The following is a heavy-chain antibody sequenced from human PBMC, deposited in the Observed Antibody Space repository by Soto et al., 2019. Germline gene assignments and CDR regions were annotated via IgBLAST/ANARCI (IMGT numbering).Heavy chain of an antibody. CDR2: ISAYNGNT. CDR1: GYTFTSYG. CDR3: ARDLVVVPAAISGGSDY. J-gene: IGHJ4*02. Sequence: QVQLVQSGAEVKKPGASVKVSCKASGYTFTSYGISWVRQAPGQGLEWMGWISAYNGNTNYAQKLQGRVTMTTDTSTSTAYMELRSLRSDDTAAYYCARDLVVVPAAISGGSDYWGQGTLVTVSS. V-gene: IGHV1-18*01. D-gene: IGHD2-2*02.